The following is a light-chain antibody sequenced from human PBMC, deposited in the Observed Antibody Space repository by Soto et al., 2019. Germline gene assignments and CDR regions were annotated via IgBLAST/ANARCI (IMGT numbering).Light chain of an antibody. Sequence: SYELTQPPSVSVSPGQTARLTCSGDKLGDKYASWYQQKPGQSPVMVIFEDSKRPSGIPERFSGSNSGNTATLTISGTQAMDVADYYCQAWDSRTVVLGTGTKLPVL. CDR1: KLGDKY. CDR3: QAWDSRTVV. V-gene: IGLV3-1*01. J-gene: IGLJ1*01. CDR2: EDS.